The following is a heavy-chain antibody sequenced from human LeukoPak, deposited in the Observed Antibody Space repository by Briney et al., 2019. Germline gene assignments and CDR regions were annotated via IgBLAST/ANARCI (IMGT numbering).Heavy chain of an antibody. D-gene: IGHD3-10*01. CDR1: GFTFSSYS. CDR2: ISSSSSYI. CDR3: ARGGYGSGSYYSYYGMDV. Sequence: GGSLRLSCAASGFTFSSYSMNWVRQAPGKGLEWVSSISSSSSYIYYADSVKGRFTISKDNAKNSLYLQMNSLRAEDTAVYYCARGGYGSGSYYSYYGMDVWGKGTTVTVSS. V-gene: IGHV3-21*01. J-gene: IGHJ6*04.